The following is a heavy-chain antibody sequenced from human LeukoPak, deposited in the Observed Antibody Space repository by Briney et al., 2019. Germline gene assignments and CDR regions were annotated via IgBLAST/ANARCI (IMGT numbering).Heavy chain of an antibody. J-gene: IGHJ4*02. V-gene: IGHV3-30*04. Sequence: GGSLRLSCAASGFTFSSYAMHWVRQAPGKGLEWVAVISYDGSNKYYADSVKGRFTISRDNSKNTLYLQMNSLRAEDTAVCYCASGRGGTAMAGSFDYWGEGTLVTVSS. D-gene: IGHD5-18*01. CDR2: ISYDGSNK. CDR1: GFTFSSYA. CDR3: ASGRGGTAMAGSFDY.